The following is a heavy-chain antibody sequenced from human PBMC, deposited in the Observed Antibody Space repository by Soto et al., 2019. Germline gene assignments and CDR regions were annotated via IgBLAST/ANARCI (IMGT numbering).Heavy chain of an antibody. J-gene: IGHJ4*02. V-gene: IGHV3-30*03. D-gene: IGHD5-18*01. CDR1: GFTFSNYG. CDR3: AIVYNYGYSGGDY. Sequence: QVQLVESGGGVVQSGRSLRLSCAASGFTFSNYGMHWVRQAPGKGMEWVAVISHDGSNTYYADSARGRFTISRDNSKNTLYLQMNSLRPDDTAVYFCAIVYNYGYSGGDYWGQGTLVTVSS. CDR2: ISHDGSNT.